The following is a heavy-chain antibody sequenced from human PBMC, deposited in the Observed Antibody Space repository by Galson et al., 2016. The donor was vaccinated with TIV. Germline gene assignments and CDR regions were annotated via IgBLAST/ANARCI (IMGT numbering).Heavy chain of an antibody. V-gene: IGHV1-46*01. Sequence: VSCKASGYTFTNSYIHWVRQAPGQGLEWMGMINANGGSTRYEENFQGRVTMTTDTSTSTVYMEMSSLRSEDTAVYYCARHRHFGPDYWGQGTLVTVSS. CDR2: INANGGST. CDR1: GYTFTNSY. J-gene: IGHJ4*02. CDR3: ARHRHFGPDY. D-gene: IGHD2/OR15-2a*01.